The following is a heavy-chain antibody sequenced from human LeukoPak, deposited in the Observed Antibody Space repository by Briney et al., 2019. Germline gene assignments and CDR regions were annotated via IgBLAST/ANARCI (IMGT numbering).Heavy chain of an antibody. J-gene: IGHJ4*02. CDR2: IYYSGST. CDR1: GGSISSSSYY. V-gene: IGHV4-39*07. D-gene: IGHD1-26*01. CDR3: ASGKWELHYFDY. Sequence: ASETLSLTCTVSGGSISSSSYYWGWIRQPPGKGLEWIGSIYYSGSTYYNPSLKSRVTISVDTSKNQFSLKLSSVTAADTAVYYCASGKWELHYFDYWGQGTLVTVSS.